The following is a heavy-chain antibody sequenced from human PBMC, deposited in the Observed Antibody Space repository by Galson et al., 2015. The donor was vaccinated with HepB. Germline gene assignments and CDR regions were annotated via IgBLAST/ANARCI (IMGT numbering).Heavy chain of an antibody. CDR2: INPSGGST. CDR3: ASRHNYDILTGPRDYYYYGMDV. V-gene: IGHV1-46*03. J-gene: IGHJ6*02. Sequence: SVKVSCKASGYTFTSYYMHWVRQAPGQGLEWMGIINPSGGSTSYAQKFQGRVTMTRDTSTSTVYMELSSLRSEDTAVYHCASRHNYDILTGPRDYYYYGMDVWGQGTMVTVSS. D-gene: IGHD3-9*01. CDR1: GYTFTSYY.